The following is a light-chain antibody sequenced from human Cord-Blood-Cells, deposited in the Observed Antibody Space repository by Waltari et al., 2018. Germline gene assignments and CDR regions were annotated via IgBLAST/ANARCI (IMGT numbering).Light chain of an antibody. Sequence: DIQMTQSPSPLSASVGDRVTITCHASQDISNYLNWYQQKPGKAPKLLIYDASNLETGVPSRFSGSGSGTDFTFTISSLQPEDIATYYCQQYDNLPPVVTFGPGTKVDIK. CDR3: QQYDNLPPVVT. CDR1: QDISNY. V-gene: IGKV1-33*01. J-gene: IGKJ3*01. CDR2: DAS.